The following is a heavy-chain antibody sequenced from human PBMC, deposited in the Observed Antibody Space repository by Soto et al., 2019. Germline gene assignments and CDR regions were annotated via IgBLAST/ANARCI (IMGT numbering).Heavy chain of an antibody. CDR3: ARDGDFWSGYSVFHHSWFDP. D-gene: IGHD3-3*01. Sequence: GASVKVSCKASGYTFTSYGISWVRQAPGQGLEGMGWISAYNGNTNYAQKLQGRVTMTTDTSTSTAYMELRSLRSDDTAVYYCARDGDFWSGYSVFHHSWFDPWGQGTLVTVSS. CDR1: GYTFTSYG. J-gene: IGHJ5*02. V-gene: IGHV1-18*01. CDR2: ISAYNGNT.